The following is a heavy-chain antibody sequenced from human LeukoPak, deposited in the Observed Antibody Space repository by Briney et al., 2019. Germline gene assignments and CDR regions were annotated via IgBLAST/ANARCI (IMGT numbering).Heavy chain of an antibody. J-gene: IGHJ4*02. CDR3: AKADGGFGEG. CDR2: ISGSGGST. CDR1: GFTFSSYG. D-gene: IGHD3-10*01. V-gene: IGHV3-23*01. Sequence: GGSLRLSCAASGFTFSSYGMSWVRQAPGKGLEWVSTISGSGGSTYYADSVKGRFTISRDNSKNTLYLQMNSLRAEDTAVYYCAKADGGFGEGWGQGTLVTVSS.